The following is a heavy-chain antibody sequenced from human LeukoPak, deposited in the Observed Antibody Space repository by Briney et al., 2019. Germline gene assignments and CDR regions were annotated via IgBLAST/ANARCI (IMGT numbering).Heavy chain of an antibody. J-gene: IGHJ4*02. V-gene: IGHV3-7*01. CDR2: IEEYGNEI. D-gene: IGHD3/OR15-3a*01. Sequence: GGSLRLSCAASSFTFSSYWMSWVRQAPGKGLEWVANIEEYGNEIHYVDSVKGRFTISRDNTKTSLYLQMNSLRVEDTAVYYCARPSFRTGSYFDHWGQGTLVTVSS. CDR1: SFTFSSYW. CDR3: ARPSFRTGSYFDH.